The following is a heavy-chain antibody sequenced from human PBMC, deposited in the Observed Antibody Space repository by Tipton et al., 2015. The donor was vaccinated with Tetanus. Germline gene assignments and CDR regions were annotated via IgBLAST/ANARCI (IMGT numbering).Heavy chain of an antibody. J-gene: IGHJ3*02. Sequence: SLRLSCAASGFTFSDHYMDWVRQAPGKGLEWIGRTRNMANRYTTEYAASVKGRFTISRDDSKNSLYLQMNSLKTGDTAVYYCARGGSYVAFDIWGQGTMVTVSS. CDR2: TRNMANRYTT. D-gene: IGHD1-26*01. V-gene: IGHV3-72*01. CDR1: GFTFSDHY. CDR3: ARGGSYVAFDI.